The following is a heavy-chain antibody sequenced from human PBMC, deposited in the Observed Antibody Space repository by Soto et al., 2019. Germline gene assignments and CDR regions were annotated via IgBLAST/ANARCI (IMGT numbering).Heavy chain of an antibody. Sequence: QVQLQESGPGLVKPSQTLSLTCTVSGDSINSADYYWNWIRQTPGKGLEWLGPVYYSGSTDYNPSLKSRLTISLDTSKNQFTRGLSSVTAADTSIYYCASRKSYYASGTDHWGQGTLVTVSS. J-gene: IGHJ4*02. D-gene: IGHD3-10*01. V-gene: IGHV4-30-4*01. CDR2: VYYSGST. CDR3: ASRKSYYASGTDH. CDR1: GDSINSADYY.